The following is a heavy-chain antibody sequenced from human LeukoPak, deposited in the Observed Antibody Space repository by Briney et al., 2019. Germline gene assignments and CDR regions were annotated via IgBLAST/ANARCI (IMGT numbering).Heavy chain of an antibody. V-gene: IGHV3-30*02. J-gene: IGHJ4*02. CDR1: GFTFSSYG. CDR2: IGYDGSKK. D-gene: IGHD2-15*01. Sequence: PGGSLRLSCAASGFTFSSYGMHWVRQAPGEGLEWVAYIGYDGSKKYYSDSVKGRFTISRDNSKNTVHLQLKGLRVRDRALYFCARDLGGIYYIAYWGQGTLVTVSS. CDR3: ARDLGGIYYIAY.